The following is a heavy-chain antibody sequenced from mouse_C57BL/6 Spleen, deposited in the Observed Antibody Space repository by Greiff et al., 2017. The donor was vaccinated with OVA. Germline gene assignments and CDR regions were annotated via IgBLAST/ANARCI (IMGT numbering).Heavy chain of an antibody. Sequence: EVKLMESGPGLVKPSQSLSLTCSVTGYSITSGYYWNWIRQFPGNKLEWMGYISYDGSNNYNPSLKNRISITRDTSKNQFFLKLNSVTTEDTATYYCARDQDGSSHWYFDVWGTGTTVTVSS. V-gene: IGHV3-6*01. D-gene: IGHD1-1*01. CDR3: ARDQDGSSHWYFDV. J-gene: IGHJ1*03. CDR1: GYSITSGYY. CDR2: ISYDGSN.